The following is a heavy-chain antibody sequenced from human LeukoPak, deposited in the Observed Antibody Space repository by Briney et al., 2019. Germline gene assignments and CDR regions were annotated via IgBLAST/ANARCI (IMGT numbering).Heavy chain of an antibody. CDR2: ISDSGRT. CDR3: TKGYYEPFDS. D-gene: IGHD3-22*01. Sequence: PSETLSLTCTVSGASVNSYYWDWIRQTPGKGVEWIGCISDSGRTYYNPSLKSRVTISLGTSNNQFSLRLTSVTAADSAMYYCTKGYYEPFDSWGQGTLVTVS. CDR1: GASVNSYY. J-gene: IGHJ4*02. V-gene: IGHV4-59*02.